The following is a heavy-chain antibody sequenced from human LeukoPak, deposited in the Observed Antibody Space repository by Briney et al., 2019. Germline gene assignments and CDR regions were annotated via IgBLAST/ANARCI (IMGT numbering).Heavy chain of an antibody. Sequence: SETLSLTCAVYGGSFSGYYWTWIRQPPGKGLEWIGEINHSGSTNYNPSLKSRVTISVDTSNKQFSLKLSSVTAADTAVYYRARGDGGWYFDLWGRGTLVTVSS. CDR3: ARGDGGWYFDL. CDR1: GGSFSGYY. J-gene: IGHJ2*01. D-gene: IGHD3-10*01. V-gene: IGHV4-34*01. CDR2: INHSGST.